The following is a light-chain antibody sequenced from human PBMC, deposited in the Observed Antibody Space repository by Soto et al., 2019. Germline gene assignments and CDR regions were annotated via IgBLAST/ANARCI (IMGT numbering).Light chain of an antibody. CDR1: QAINSD. CDR2: AAS. V-gene: IGKV1-6*01. CDR3: LQDYSYPYT. J-gene: IGKJ2*01. Sequence: AIQVAQSPSSLSASVGDRVTITCRASQAINSDVAWYQQKPGEAPKLLIYAASGFQSGVPSRFSGSGSGTDFTLTISSLQPEDSATYFCLQDYSYPYTFGQGTKLEIK.